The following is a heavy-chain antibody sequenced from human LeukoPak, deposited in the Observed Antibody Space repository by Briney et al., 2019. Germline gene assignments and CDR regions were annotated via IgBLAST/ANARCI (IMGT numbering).Heavy chain of an antibody. Sequence: SGGSLRLSCTASGFTFGDHAMSWVRQAPGKGLEWVGFIRSKAYGGTTEYAASVKGRFIISRDDSKSIAYLQMNSLKTGDTAVYYCTGGPIQVWLYYGMDVWGQGTTVIVSS. CDR2: IRSKAYGGTT. CDR3: TGGPIQVWLYYGMDV. D-gene: IGHD5-18*01. CDR1: GFTFGDHA. J-gene: IGHJ6*02. V-gene: IGHV3-49*04.